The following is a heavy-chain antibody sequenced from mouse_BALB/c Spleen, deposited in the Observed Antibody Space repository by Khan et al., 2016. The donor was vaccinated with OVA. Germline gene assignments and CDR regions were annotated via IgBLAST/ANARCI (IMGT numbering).Heavy chain of an antibody. J-gene: IGHJ3*01. D-gene: IGHD1-1*01. CDR2: INPSTDYT. V-gene: IGHV1-7*01. CDR3: VNHGSSSAWFTY. CDR1: GYTFTSYW. Sequence: QVRLQQSGAELAKPGASVKMSCKASGYTFTSYWMHWVKQRPGQGLEWIGYINPSTDYTEYNQKFKDTATLTADKSSSTAYMQLTSLTSEDSTVYYCVNHGSSSAWFTYWGQGTLVTVSA.